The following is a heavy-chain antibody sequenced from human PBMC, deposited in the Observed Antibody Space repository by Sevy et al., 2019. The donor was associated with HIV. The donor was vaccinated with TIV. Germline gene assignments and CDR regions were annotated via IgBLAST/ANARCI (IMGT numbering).Heavy chain of an antibody. CDR3: ARGDYDSSGYGRLTFDI. V-gene: IGHV3-74*01. CDR1: GFTFSSYW. J-gene: IGHJ3*02. D-gene: IGHD3-22*01. Sequence: GGSLRLSCAASGFTFSSYWMHWVRQAPGKGLVWVSHINSDGSSTSYADSVKGRFTISRDNAKNTLYLQMNSLRAEDTAVYYCARGDYDSSGYGRLTFDIWGQGTMVTVSS. CDR2: INSDGSST.